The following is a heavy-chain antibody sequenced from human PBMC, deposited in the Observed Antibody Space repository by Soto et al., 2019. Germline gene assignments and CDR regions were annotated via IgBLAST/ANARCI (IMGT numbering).Heavy chain of an antibody. CDR2: ISGSGGST. J-gene: IGHJ6*02. CDR3: AKEGGGMVITVPHYYYYGMDV. CDR1: GFTFSSYA. V-gene: IGHV3-23*01. Sequence: HPGGSLRLSCAASGFTFSSYAMSWVRQAPGKGLEWVSAISGSGGSTYYADSVKGRFTISRDNSKNTLYLQMNSLRAEDTAVYYCAKEGGGMVITVPHYYYYGMDVWGQGTTVTVSS. D-gene: IGHD3-22*01.